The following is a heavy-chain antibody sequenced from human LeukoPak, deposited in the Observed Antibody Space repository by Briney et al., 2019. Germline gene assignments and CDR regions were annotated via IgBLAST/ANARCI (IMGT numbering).Heavy chain of an antibody. V-gene: IGHV4-39*07. J-gene: IGHJ4*02. CDR2: IYYSGIT. CDR1: GASISSSSYY. Sequence: SETLSLTCTVSGASISSSSYYWAWIRQPPGEGLEYIGGIYYSGITYYSPSLKSRVTISLDTSKSQFSLKMSSVTAADTAVYYCVRDHYYDSSVAYWGQGTLVTVSS. D-gene: IGHD3-22*01. CDR3: VRDHYYDSSVAY.